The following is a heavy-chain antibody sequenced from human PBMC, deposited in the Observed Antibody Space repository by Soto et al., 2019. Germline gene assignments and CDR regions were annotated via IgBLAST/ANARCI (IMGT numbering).Heavy chain of an antibody. CDR3: ARESGYSDGYSAYHYGMDV. V-gene: IGHV3-21*01. D-gene: IGHD5-18*01. Sequence: EVQLVESGGGLVKPGGSLRLSCAASGFTFSSYSMNWVRQAPGKGLEWVSSINSSSSDIDYADSVQGRFTISRDNAENSLYLQLNSLRAEDTAVYYCARESGYSDGYSAYHYGMDVWGQGTTVTVSS. CDR1: GFTFSSYS. J-gene: IGHJ6*02. CDR2: INSSSSDI.